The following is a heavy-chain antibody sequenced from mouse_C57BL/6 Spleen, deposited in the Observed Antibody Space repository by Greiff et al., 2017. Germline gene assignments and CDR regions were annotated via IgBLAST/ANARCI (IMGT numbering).Heavy chain of an antibody. CDR1: GFTFSDYG. J-gene: IGHJ2*01. Sequence: EVKLEESGGGLVKPGGSLKLSCAASGFTFSDYGMHWVRQAPEQGLEWVGYISSGSGTIYYADTVKGRVTISGDNATNTLFLQMTSLRSEDTAMXYCAKSYDDYGNYFDYWGQGTTLTVSA. CDR2: ISSGSGTI. V-gene: IGHV5-17*01. D-gene: IGHD2-4*01. CDR3: AKSYDDYGNYFDY.